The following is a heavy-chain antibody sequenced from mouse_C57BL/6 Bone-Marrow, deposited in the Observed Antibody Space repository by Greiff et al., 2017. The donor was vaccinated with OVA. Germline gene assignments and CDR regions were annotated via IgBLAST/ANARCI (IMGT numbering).Heavy chain of an antibody. CDR3: ARHYYYGSSPLLDY. CDR1: GFSLTSYG. D-gene: IGHD1-1*01. CDR2: IWSDGST. V-gene: IGHV2-6-1*01. Sequence: VKLVESGPGLVAPSQSLSITCTVSGFSLTSYGVHWVRQPPGKGLAWLVVIWSDGSTTYNSALKSRLSISKDNSKSQVFLKMNSLQTDDTAMYYCARHYYYGSSPLLDYWGQGTSVTVSS. J-gene: IGHJ4*01.